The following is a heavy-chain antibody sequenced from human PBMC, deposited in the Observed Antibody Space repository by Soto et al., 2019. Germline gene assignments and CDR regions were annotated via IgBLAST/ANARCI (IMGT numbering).Heavy chain of an antibody. D-gene: IGHD7-27*01. CDR2: INPDGSAT. V-gene: IGHV3-74*01. CDR3: ARATMGTLDY. Sequence: EVQLVESGGGLVQPGASLTLSCAASGFTFSSSWMYWVRQTPAKGLVWASRINPDGSATNYADSVKGRFTISRDNAKNTVYLQINSLRAEDSAVYYCARATMGTLDYWGQGTLVTVSS. J-gene: IGHJ4*02. CDR1: GFTFSSSW.